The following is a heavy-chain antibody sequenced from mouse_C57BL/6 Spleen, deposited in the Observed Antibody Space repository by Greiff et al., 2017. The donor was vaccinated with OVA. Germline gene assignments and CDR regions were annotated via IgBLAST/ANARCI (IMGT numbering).Heavy chain of an antibody. J-gene: IGHJ4*01. V-gene: IGHV1-82*01. CDR2: IYPGDGDT. CDR3: ARRGYYGSSDAMDY. D-gene: IGHD1-1*01. Sequence: VQLQQSGPELVKPGASVKISCKASGYAFSSSWMNWVKQRPGKGLEWIGRIYPGDGDTNYNGKFKGKATLTADKSSSTAYMQLSSLTSEDSAVYFCARRGYYGSSDAMDYWGQGTSVTVSS. CDR1: GYAFSSSW.